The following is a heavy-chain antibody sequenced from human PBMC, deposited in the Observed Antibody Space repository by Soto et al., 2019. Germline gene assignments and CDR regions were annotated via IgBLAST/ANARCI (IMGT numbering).Heavy chain of an antibody. D-gene: IGHD6-19*01. CDR2: IYYSGST. Sequence: SETLSLTCTVSGGSISSYYWSWIRQPPGKRLEWIGYIYYSGSTNYNPSLKSRVTISVDTSKNQFSLKLSSVTAADTAVYYCANQAVAGYYYYYGMDVWGQGTTVTVSS. CDR3: ANQAVAGYYYYYGMDV. CDR1: GGSISSYY. J-gene: IGHJ6*02. V-gene: IGHV4-59*08.